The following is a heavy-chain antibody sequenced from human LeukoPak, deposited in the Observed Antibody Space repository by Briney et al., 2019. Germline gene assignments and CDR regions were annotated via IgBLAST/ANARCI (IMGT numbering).Heavy chain of an antibody. CDR3: ARPRRRAYYFDY. V-gene: IGHV1-46*01. CDR1: GYTFTSYY. J-gene: IGHJ4*02. Sequence: ASVKVSCKASGYTFTSYYMHWVRQAPGQGLEWMGIINPSGGSTSYAQKFQGRVTITRNTSISTAYMELSSLRSEDTAVYYCARPRRRAYYFDYWGQGTLVTVSS. CDR2: INPSGGST.